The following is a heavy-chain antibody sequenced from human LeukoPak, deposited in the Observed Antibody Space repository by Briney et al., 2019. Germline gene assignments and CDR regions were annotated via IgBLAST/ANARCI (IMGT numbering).Heavy chain of an antibody. Sequence: GGSLRLSCAASGFTFSSYGMHWVRQAPGKGLEWVAVIWYDGSNKYYADSVKGRFTISRDNSKNTLYLQMNSLRAEDTAVYYCARGDSSSRDAFDIWGQGTMVTVSS. J-gene: IGHJ3*02. CDR2: IWYDGSNK. CDR1: GFTFSSYG. D-gene: IGHD6-13*01. V-gene: IGHV3-33*08. CDR3: ARGDSSSRDAFDI.